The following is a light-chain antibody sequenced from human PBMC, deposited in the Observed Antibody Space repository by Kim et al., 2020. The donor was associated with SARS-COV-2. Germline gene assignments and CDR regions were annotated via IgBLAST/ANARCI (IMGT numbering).Light chain of an antibody. CDR3: QQYYSTPFT. Sequence: DIVMTQSPDSLAVSLGERATINCKSSQSVLYSSNNKNYLAWYQQKPGQPPKLLIYWASTRKSGVPDRFSGSGSGTDFTLTISSQQAEDVAVYYCQQYYSTPFTFGPETKVNIE. CDR2: WAS. V-gene: IGKV4-1*01. J-gene: IGKJ3*01. CDR1: QSVLYSSNNKNY.